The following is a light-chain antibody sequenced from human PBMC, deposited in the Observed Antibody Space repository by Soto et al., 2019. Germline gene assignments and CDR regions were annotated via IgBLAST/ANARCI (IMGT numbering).Light chain of an antibody. J-gene: IGKJ2*01. CDR1: QNVLYISNNKNY. Sequence: DIVLTQSPDSLAVSLGERATINCRSSQNVLYISNNKNYLAWYQQKPGQPPKLLFYWASTRESGVPDRFSGSWSGTDFTLTISSLQAEDVAVYYCLQYYNMYTFGQGTKLEIK. CDR2: WAS. V-gene: IGKV4-1*01. CDR3: LQYYNMYT.